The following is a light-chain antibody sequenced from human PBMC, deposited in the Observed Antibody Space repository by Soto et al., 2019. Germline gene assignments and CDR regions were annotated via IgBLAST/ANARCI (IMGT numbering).Light chain of an antibody. J-gene: IGLJ1*01. Sequence: QSVLTQPPSASGTPGQRATISCCGSNSNIGSDIVNCYQLLPGAAPEVLINTTNQRPSGVPERFSGSKSGTAASLAISGLQSEDEAESSCATWDGGLSGPVVFGTGTKLTVL. CDR1: NSNIGSDI. CDR3: ATWDGGLSGPVV. CDR2: TTN. V-gene: IGLV1-44*01.